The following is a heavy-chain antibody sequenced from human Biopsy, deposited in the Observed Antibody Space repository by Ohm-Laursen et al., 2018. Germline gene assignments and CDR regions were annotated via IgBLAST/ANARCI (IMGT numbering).Heavy chain of an antibody. V-gene: IGHV1-46*01. Sequence: ASVKVSCKASGYTFTTYYIHWVRQAPGQGLEWMGIINPSGNSTAYTQNFQGRVTMTWDTSTSTVHMELRRLISDDTAVYFCARDRMVTIITLVRADTFDIWGQGTLVSVSS. CDR3: ARDRMVTIITLVRADTFDI. D-gene: IGHD3-10*01. CDR1: GYTFTTYY. CDR2: INPSGNST. J-gene: IGHJ3*02.